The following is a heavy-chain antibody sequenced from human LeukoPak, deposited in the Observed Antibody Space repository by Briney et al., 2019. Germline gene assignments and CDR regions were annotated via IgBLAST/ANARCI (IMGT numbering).Heavy chain of an antibody. CDR2: IYTSGST. J-gene: IGHJ4*02. CDR1: GGSISSYY. D-gene: IGHD1-26*01. CDR3: ARGDTGAYDY. Sequence: SETLSLTCSVSGGSISSYYWGWIRQPAGRGLVWIGRIYTSGSTNYNPSHKSRVTMSVDTSKNQFSLKLSSVTAADTAVYYCARGDTGAYDYWGQGTLVTVSS. V-gene: IGHV4-4*07.